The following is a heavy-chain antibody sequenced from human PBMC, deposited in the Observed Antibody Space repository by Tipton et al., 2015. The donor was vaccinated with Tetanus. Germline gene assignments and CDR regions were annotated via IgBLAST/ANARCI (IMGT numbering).Heavy chain of an antibody. J-gene: IGHJ4*02. CDR3: ARERSLEWLAPVDS. CDR1: GFTFNGYG. V-gene: IGHV3-33*01. D-gene: IGHD3-3*01. CDR2: VWYDGSKQ. Sequence: SGFTFNGYGMHWVRQAPGKGLEWLALVWYDGSKQYYADSVKGRFTISRDNSKNTVDLQMNNLRDEDTAVYYCARERSLEWLAPVDSLGQGTLVAVSS.